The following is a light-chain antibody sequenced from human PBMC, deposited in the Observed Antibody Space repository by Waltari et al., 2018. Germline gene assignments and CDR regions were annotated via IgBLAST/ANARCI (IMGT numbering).Light chain of an antibody. V-gene: IGKV1-5*03. Sequence: DIQMTQSPSTLSASVGDRVTITCRASQSISTWLAWYQQKPGKAPKLLIYKASTLESGVPSRFSGSGSGTEFTLTISGLQPDDFVTYYCQQYTSTFGQGTKLGIK. CDR3: QQYTST. J-gene: IGKJ2*02. CDR1: QSISTW. CDR2: KAS.